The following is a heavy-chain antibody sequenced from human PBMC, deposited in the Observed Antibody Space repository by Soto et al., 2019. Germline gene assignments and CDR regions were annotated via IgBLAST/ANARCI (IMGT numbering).Heavy chain of an antibody. J-gene: IGHJ6*02. D-gene: IGHD3-3*01. CDR1: GYTFTSYD. Sequence: ASVKVSCKASGYTFTSYDINWVRQATGQGLEWMGWMNPNSGNTGYAQKFQGRVTMTRNTSISTAYMELSSLRSEDTAVYYCARERWCYDFWSGYSACYYYGMDVWGQGTTVTVSS. CDR3: ARERWCYDFWSGYSACYYYGMDV. CDR2: MNPNSGNT. V-gene: IGHV1-8*01.